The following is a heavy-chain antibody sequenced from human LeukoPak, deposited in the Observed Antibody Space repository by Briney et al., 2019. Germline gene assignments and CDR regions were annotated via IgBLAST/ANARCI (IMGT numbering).Heavy chain of an antibody. CDR1: GGTFISYT. Sequence: ASVKVSCKASGGTFISYTISWVRQAPGQGLEWMGRIIPILGIANYAQKFQGRVTVTADKSTSTAYMELSSLRSEDTAVYYCAREVGERLPAGLWGQGTLVTVSS. CDR3: AREVGERLPAGL. CDR2: IIPILGIA. D-gene: IGHD3-16*01. J-gene: IGHJ4*02. V-gene: IGHV1-69*04.